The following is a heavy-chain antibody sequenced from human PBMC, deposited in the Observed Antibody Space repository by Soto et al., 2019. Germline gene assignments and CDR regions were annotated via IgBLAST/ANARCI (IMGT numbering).Heavy chain of an antibody. J-gene: IGHJ6*02. D-gene: IGHD6-6*01. CDR2: IYHSGST. Sequence: PSETLSLTCAVSGGSINSGGYSWSWIRQPPGKGLEWIGYIYHSGSTYYNPSLKSRVTNPDTSKNQFSLQLNSVTPEDTAVYYCAREEYSSSSKYYYYGMDVWGQGTTVTVSS. V-gene: IGHV4-30-2*01. CDR1: GGSINSGGYS. CDR3: AREEYSSSSKYYYYGMDV.